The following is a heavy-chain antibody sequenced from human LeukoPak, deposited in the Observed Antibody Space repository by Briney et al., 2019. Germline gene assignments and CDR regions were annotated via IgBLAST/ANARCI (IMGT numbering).Heavy chain of an antibody. V-gene: IGHV3-21*01. Sequence: GGSLRLSCAASGFTFSSYSVNWVRQAPGKGLEWVSYISSSSSYIYYADSVKGRFTISRDNAKNSLSLQMSSLRAEDTAVYYCTRGTSSGYYSDYWGQGTLVTVSS. CDR3: TRGTSSGYYSDY. D-gene: IGHD3-3*01. J-gene: IGHJ4*02. CDR2: ISSSSSYI. CDR1: GFTFSSYS.